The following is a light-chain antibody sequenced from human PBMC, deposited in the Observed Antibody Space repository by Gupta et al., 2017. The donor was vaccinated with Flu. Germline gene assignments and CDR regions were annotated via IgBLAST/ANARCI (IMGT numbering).Light chain of an antibody. J-gene: IGLJ3*02. Sequence: GTVTLTCATSSGAVGSDFYPSWRQQKAGQPHMILIYDTRNPPSGTPARFSGSIGGSTAALTVAGVQAEDEDDYYCRSAAGGDWVFGGGTKLTVL. CDR1: SGAVGSDFY. CDR2: DTR. CDR3: RSAAGGDWV. V-gene: IGLV7-43*01.